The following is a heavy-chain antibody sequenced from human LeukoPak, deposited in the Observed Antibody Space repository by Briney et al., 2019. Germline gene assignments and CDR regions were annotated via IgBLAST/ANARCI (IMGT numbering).Heavy chain of an antibody. J-gene: IGHJ5*02. CDR1: GGYFSGYY. CDR3: ARGLELWSNGVWFDP. V-gene: IGHV4-34*01. D-gene: IGHD1-7*01. CDR2: INHSGST. Sequence: PSETLSLTCAVYGGYFSGYYWSWIRQPPGKGLEWIGEINHSGSTNYNPSLKSRVTISVDTSKNQFSLKLSSVTAADTAVYYCARGLELWSNGVWFDPWGQGTLVTVSS.